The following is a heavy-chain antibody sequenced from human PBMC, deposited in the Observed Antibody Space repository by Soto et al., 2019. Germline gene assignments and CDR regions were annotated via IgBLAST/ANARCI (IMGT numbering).Heavy chain of an antibody. CDR1: GFTFSNAW. J-gene: IGHJ3*02. CDR2: SKSKTDGGTT. Sequence: EVQLVESGGGLVKPGGSLRLSCAASGFTFSNAWMSWVRQAPGKGREWVGRSKSKTDGGTTDYAAPVKGRFTISSDDSKTTLYLQMTSLKTEDTAVYYCTTETYYDILTGPNAFDIWGQGTMVTVSS. D-gene: IGHD3-9*01. V-gene: IGHV3-15*01. CDR3: TTETYYDILTGPNAFDI.